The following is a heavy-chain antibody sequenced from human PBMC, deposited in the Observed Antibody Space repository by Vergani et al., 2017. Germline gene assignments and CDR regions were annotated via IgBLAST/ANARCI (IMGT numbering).Heavy chain of an antibody. V-gene: IGHV3-13*01. Sequence: EVQLVESGGGLVQPGGSLRLSCAASGFTFSTYDMHWVRQATGKGLEWVSAIGTAGDTYYPGSVKGRFTISRDNAKNSLYLDMSSLRAEDTAVYYCVRDVRVSRTWGQGTLVAVSS. J-gene: IGHJ3*01. CDR3: VRDVRVSRT. CDR1: GFTFSTYD. CDR2: IGTAGDT.